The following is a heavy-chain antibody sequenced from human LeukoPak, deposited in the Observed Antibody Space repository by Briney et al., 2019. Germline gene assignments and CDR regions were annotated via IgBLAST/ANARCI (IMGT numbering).Heavy chain of an antibody. CDR3: ARALWFGETFPAY. CDR1: GLTISSYS. J-gene: IGHJ4*02. D-gene: IGHD3-10*01. Sequence: GGSLRLSCAASGLTISSYSMNWVRQAPGKGLQWVSYISSSSSTICYADSVKGRFTISRDNAKNSLYLQMNSLRAEDTAVYYCARALWFGETFPAYWGQGTLVTVSS. CDR2: ISSSSSTI. V-gene: IGHV3-48*01.